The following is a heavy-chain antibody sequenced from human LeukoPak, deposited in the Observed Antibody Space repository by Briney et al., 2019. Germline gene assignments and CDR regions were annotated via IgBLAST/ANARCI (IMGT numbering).Heavy chain of an antibody. V-gene: IGHV3-30*04. Sequence: PGGSLRLSCAASGFTFSSYTMHWVRQAPGKGLEWVAVISYDGSNKYYADSVKGRFTISRDNSKNTLYLQMNSLRAEDTAVYYCAKVAVSYSSGWYSFDYWGQGTLVTVSS. CDR3: AKVAVSYSSGWYSFDY. CDR1: GFTFSSYT. D-gene: IGHD6-19*01. J-gene: IGHJ4*02. CDR2: ISYDGSNK.